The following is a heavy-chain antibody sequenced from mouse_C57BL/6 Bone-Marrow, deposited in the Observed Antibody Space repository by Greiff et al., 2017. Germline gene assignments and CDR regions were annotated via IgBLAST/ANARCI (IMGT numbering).Heavy chain of an antibody. CDR3: ASPNWDWFAY. CDR2: ILPGSGST. Sequence: QVQLKESGAELMKPGASVKLSCTATGYTFTGYWIEWVKQRPGHGLEWIGEILPGSGSTNYNEKFTGKATFTADTYSNTAYMQLSSLTTEDSAISYCASPNWDWFAYWGQGTLVTVSA. J-gene: IGHJ3*01. V-gene: IGHV1-9*01. CDR1: GYTFTGYW. D-gene: IGHD4-1*01.